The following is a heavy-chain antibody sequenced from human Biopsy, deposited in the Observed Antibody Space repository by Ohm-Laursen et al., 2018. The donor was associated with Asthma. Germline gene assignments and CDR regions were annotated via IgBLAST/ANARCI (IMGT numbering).Heavy chain of an antibody. J-gene: IGHJ3*02. V-gene: IGHV1-3*01. CDR2: INAGDGNT. D-gene: IGHD3-9*01. Sequence: ASDTAFCQAYGYTLIHFAIHWVRQAPGQRLEWMGWINAGDGNTKNSQKFQGRVTITRDTPASTAYMELRRLRSEDTAVYYCAITYYDFLTGQVNDAFAIWGQGTMVTVSS. CDR3: AITYYDFLTGQVNDAFAI. CDR1: GYTLIHFA.